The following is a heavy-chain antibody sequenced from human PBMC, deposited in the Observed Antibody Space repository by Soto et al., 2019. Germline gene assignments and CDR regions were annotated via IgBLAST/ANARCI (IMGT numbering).Heavy chain of an antibody. CDR2: ISSSSSYI. V-gene: IGHV3-21*01. CDR3: ARDGIAAAGYYYYYGMDV. Sequence: EVQLVESGGGLVKPGGSLRLSCAASGFTFSSYNMNWVRQAPGKGLEWVSCISSSSSYIDYADSVKGRFTISRDNAKNSXXLQMNSRSAEDTAVYYCARDGIAAAGYYYYYGMDVWGQGTTVTVSS. J-gene: IGHJ6*02. CDR1: GFTFSSYN. D-gene: IGHD6-25*01.